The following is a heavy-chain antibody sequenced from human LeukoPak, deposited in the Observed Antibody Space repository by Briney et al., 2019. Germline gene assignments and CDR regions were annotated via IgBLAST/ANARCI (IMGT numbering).Heavy chain of an antibody. Sequence: GSSVKVSRKASGYTVTGYYMHWVRQAPAQGLEWMGWINPNSGGTNYAQKFQGRVTMTRDTSISTAYMELSRLRSDDTAVYYCARVQRPIRGYSYGYGVDYWGERTLVTVSS. J-gene: IGHJ4*02. CDR1: GYTVTGYY. CDR2: INPNSGGT. D-gene: IGHD5-18*01. V-gene: IGHV1-2*02. CDR3: ARVQRPIRGYSYGYGVDY.